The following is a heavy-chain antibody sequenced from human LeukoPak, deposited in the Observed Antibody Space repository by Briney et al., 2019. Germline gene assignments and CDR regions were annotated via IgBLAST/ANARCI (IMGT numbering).Heavy chain of an antibody. CDR1: GGSISSSSYY. CDR2: IYTSGST. D-gene: IGHD1-26*01. V-gene: IGHV4-61*02. CDR3: ARLSVIVGAALEYYYYYMDV. J-gene: IGHJ6*03. Sequence: SETLSLTFTVSGGSISSSSYYWSWIRQPAGKGLEWIGRIYTSGSTNYNPSLKSRVTMSVDTSKNQFSLKLTSVTAADTAVYYCARLSVIVGAALEYYYYYMDVWGQGTTVTVSS.